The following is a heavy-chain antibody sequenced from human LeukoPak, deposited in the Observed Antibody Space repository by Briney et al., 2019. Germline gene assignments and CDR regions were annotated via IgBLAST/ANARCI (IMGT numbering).Heavy chain of an antibody. J-gene: IGHJ4*02. CDR1: GFTFSSYS. Sequence: GGSLRLSCAASGFTFSSYSMNWVRQAPGKGLEWVSYIRCNSSTIYYADSVKGRFTISRDNAKNSLYLQMNSLRDEDTAVYYCARAPENYYGSGTLRSYFDYWGQGTLVTV. D-gene: IGHD3-10*01. V-gene: IGHV3-48*02. CDR2: IRCNSSTI. CDR3: ARAPENYYGSGTLRSYFDY.